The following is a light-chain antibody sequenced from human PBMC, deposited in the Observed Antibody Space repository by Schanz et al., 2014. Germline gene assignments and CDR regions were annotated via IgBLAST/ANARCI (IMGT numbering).Light chain of an antibody. V-gene: IGKV3-11*01. Sequence: DILMTQSPATLSVSPGERATLSCRASQGVGSRLAWYQQKVGQAPRLLIYGASTRATGIPGRFSGSGSGTDFTLTISSLEPEDFAVFYCQQRGDWPLYTFGQGTKLEIK. CDR3: QQRGDWPLYT. CDR2: GAS. J-gene: IGKJ2*01. CDR1: QGVGSR.